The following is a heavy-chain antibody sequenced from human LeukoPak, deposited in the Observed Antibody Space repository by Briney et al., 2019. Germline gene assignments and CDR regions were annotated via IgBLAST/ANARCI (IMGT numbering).Heavy chain of an antibody. CDR3: ARYGGNAFDV. D-gene: IGHD4/OR15-4a*01. V-gene: IGHV3-21*01. CDR1: GFTFSSYN. J-gene: IGHJ3*01. CDR2: IGSGSSYI. Sequence: GGSLRLSCAASGFTFSSYNMNWVRQAPGKGLEWVSSIGSGSSYIYYADSVKGRFTISRDNAKNSLYLQMNSLRAEDTALYYCARYGGNAFDVWGQGTMVTVSS.